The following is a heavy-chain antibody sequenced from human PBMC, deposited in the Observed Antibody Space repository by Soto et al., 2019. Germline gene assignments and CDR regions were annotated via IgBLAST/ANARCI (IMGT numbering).Heavy chain of an antibody. Sequence: QVQLVESGGGVVQPGRSLRLSCAASGFTFSSYGMHWVRQAPGKGLEWVAVIWYDGSNKYYADSVKGRFTISRDNSKNTLYLRMNSLRAEDTAVYYCARGIGNPDYYYYYYMDVWGKGTTVTVSS. CDR1: GFTFSSYG. J-gene: IGHJ6*03. V-gene: IGHV3-33*01. CDR3: ARGIGNPDYYYYYYMDV. D-gene: IGHD1-1*01. CDR2: IWYDGSNK.